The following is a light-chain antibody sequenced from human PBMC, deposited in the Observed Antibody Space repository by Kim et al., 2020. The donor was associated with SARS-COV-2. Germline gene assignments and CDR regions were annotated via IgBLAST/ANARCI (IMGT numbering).Light chain of an antibody. J-gene: IGKJ4*01. CDR3: QQRSNWPLT. CDR2: DAS. V-gene: IGKV3-11*01. CDR1: QSVSSY. Sequence: PGERATLSCRASQSVSSYLAWYQQKPGQAPRLLIYDASNRATGIPARFGGSGSGTDFTLTISSLEPEDFAVYYCQQRSNWPLTFGGGTKLEI.